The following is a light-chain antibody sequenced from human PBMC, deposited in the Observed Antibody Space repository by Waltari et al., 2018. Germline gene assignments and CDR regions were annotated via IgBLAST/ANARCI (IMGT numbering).Light chain of an antibody. CDR1: ILRTYY. CDR2: GKN. J-gene: IGLJ2*01. V-gene: IGLV3-19*01. Sequence: SSEPTQDPAVSVALGQTVRITCQGDILRTYYGNWCRQKPGQAPVLVIYGKNNRPSGIPDRFSASSSGNTASLIITGAQAEDEADYYCTSRDLSGDVVFGGGTRLTAL. CDR3: TSRDLSGDVV.